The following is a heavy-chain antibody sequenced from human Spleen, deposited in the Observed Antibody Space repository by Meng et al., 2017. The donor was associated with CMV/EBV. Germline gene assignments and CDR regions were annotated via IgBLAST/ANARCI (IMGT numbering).Heavy chain of an antibody. D-gene: IGHD3/OR15-3a*01. CDR1: GSSISSGYS. Sequence: SETLSPTCTVSGSSISSGYSWGWGRQPPGKGLEWIGSIYHSGSIFYNPSLKSRLTISADTSKDQFSLKLSSVTAAATAVYYRASQYYCINSGCYTSDGFDIWGQGRMVTVSS. J-gene: IGHJ3*02. CDR3: ASQYYCINSGCYTSDGFDI. V-gene: IGHV4-38-2*02. CDR2: IYHSGSI.